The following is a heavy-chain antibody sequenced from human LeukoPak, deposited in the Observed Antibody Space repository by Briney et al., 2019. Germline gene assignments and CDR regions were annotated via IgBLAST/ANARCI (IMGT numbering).Heavy chain of an antibody. CDR1: GYTFNSYD. V-gene: IGHV1-8*01. CDR3: ARGINGMDV. D-gene: IGHD1-14*01. J-gene: IGHJ6*02. CDR2: MNPNSGNT. Sequence: ASVKVSCKASGYTFNSYDINWVRQATGQGLEWMAGMNPNSGNTGYAQKFQGRVTMTRDTSISTAYMELSSLRSEDTAVYYCARGINGMDVWGQGTTVTVSS.